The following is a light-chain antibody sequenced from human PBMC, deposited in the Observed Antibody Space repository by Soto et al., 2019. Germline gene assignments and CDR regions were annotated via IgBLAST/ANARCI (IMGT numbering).Light chain of an antibody. V-gene: IGKV1-5*01. CDR3: QQYNSYCT. Sequence: DIQMTQSPSTLSASVGDRVTITCRASQSISSWLAWYQQKPGKAPKLLIYDASSLESGGPSRFSGSGSGTEFTLTISSLQPDDFATYYCQQYNSYCTFGQGTKVEIK. J-gene: IGKJ1*01. CDR2: DAS. CDR1: QSISSW.